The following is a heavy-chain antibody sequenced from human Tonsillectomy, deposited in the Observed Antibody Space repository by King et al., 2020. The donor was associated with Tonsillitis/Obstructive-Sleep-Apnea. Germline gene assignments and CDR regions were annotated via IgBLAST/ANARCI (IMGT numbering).Heavy chain of an antibody. D-gene: IGHD6-19*01. CDR2: INSDGSIT. V-gene: IGHV3-74*01. CDR1: GFTFSRYW. CDR3: ARATAVAGFWYFDL. Sequence: VQLVESGGGLVQPGGSLRLSCAASGFTFSRYWMHWVRQAPGKGLVWVSRINSDGSITNYADSVKGRFTISRDNAKNTLYLQMNSLRAEDTAVYYCARATAVAGFWYFDLWGRGTLVTVSS. J-gene: IGHJ2*01.